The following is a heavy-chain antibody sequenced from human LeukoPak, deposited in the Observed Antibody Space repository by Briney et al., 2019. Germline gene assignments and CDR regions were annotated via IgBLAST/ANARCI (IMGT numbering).Heavy chain of an antibody. CDR3: TRRGGSSSSDWFDP. Sequence: PAETLSLTCTVSGGSISNYYWRWIRQPPGKGLEWIGYVYYTGSTSYNPSLKCRVTISGDTSKNQFSLKLSPVTAADTAVYYCTRRGGSSSSDWFDPWGQGTLVIVSS. CDR2: VYYTGST. J-gene: IGHJ5*02. D-gene: IGHD6-6*01. CDR1: GGSISNYY. V-gene: IGHV4-59*08.